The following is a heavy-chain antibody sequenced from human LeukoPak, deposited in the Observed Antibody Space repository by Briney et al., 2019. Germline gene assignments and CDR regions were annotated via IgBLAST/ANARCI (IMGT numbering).Heavy chain of an antibody. CDR2: INPNSGGT. Sequence: ASVKVSCKASGYTFTGYYMHWVRQAPGQGREWMGWINPNSGGTNYAQKFQGRVTMTRDTSISTAYMELSRLRSDDTAVYYCARDGYCSSTSCYTAGYYYYYYMDVWGKGTTVTVSS. V-gene: IGHV1-2*02. CDR1: GYTFTGYY. D-gene: IGHD2-2*02. CDR3: ARDGYCSSTSCYTAGYYYYYYMDV. J-gene: IGHJ6*03.